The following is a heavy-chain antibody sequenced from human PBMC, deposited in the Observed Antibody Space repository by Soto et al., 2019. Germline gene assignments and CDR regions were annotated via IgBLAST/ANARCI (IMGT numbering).Heavy chain of an antibody. Sequence: PGGSLRLSCAASGFTFSRFSMNWVRQAPGKGLEWVSSISSSSSYIYQADSVKGRFTISRDNAKNSLYLQMNSLRAEDTAVYYCARDDYWGQGTLVTVS. CDR1: GFTFSRFS. CDR3: ARDDY. CDR2: ISSSSSYI. J-gene: IGHJ4*02. V-gene: IGHV3-21*01.